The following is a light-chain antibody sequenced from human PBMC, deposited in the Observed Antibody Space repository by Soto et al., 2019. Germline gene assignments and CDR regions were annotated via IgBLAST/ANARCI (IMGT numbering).Light chain of an antibody. CDR1: SSDIGGYNY. CDR2: EVS. CDR3: SSYAGSNTYV. V-gene: IGLV2-8*01. J-gene: IGLJ1*01. Sequence: QSAMTQPPSASGSPGQPVTISCTGTSSDIGGYNYVSWYQQHPGKAPKLMIYEVSKRPSGVPDRFSGSKSGNTASLNVSGLQAEDEDDYYCSSYAGSNTYVFGTGTEVPV.